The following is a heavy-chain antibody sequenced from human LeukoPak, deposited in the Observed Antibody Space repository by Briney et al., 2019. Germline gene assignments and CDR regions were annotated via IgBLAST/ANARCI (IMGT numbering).Heavy chain of an antibody. CDR3: VSLGYCSSTSCDGAPYYYMDV. CDR2: INPNSGGT. CDR1: GYTFTGYY. D-gene: IGHD2-2*01. Sequence: ASVKVSCKASGYTFTGYYIHWVRQAPGQGLEWMGWINPNSGGTNYAQKFQGRVTMTRDTSISTAYMELSKLTSDDTAVYYCVSLGYCSSTSCDGAPYYYMDVWGKGITVTVSS. V-gene: IGHV1-2*02. J-gene: IGHJ6*03.